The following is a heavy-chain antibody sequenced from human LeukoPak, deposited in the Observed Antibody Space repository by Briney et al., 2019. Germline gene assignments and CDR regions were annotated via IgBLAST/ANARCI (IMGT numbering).Heavy chain of an antibody. CDR2: IGTTDET. CDR1: GFSFSSYD. V-gene: IGHV3-13*01. J-gene: IGHJ4*02. CDR3: ARGRGYYFDY. Sequence: GRSLRLSCAASGFSFSSYDMHWVRQVTGQRLEWVAVIGTTDETYYPDSMKGRFTISRENAKNSFFLQMNSLRAGDTAVYYCARGRGYYFDYWGQGILVTVSS.